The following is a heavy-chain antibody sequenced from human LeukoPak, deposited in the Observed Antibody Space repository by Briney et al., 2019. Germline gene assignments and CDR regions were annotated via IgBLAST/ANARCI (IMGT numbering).Heavy chain of an antibody. CDR2: IYYSGST. Sequence: SETLSLTCTVSGGSISSYYWSWIRQPPGKGLEWIGYIYYSGSTNYNPSLKSRVTISVDTSKNQFSLKLSSVTAADTAVYYCARVQRGYSPRVFEYWGQGTLVTVSS. J-gene: IGHJ4*02. CDR1: GGSISSYY. V-gene: IGHV4-59*01. CDR3: ARVQRGYSPRVFEY. D-gene: IGHD5-18*01.